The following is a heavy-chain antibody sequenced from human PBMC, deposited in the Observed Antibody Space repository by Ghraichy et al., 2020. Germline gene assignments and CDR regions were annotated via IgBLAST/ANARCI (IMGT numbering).Heavy chain of an antibody. J-gene: IGHJ4*02. CDR3: ARGNLF. CDR2: INHSGST. V-gene: IGHV4-34*01. Sequence: SETLSLTCAVYGGSFSGYYWSWIRQPPGKGLEWIGEINHSGSTNYNPSLKSRVTISVDTSKNQFSLKLSSVTAADTAVYYCARGNLFWGQGTLVTVSS. CDR1: GGSFSGYY.